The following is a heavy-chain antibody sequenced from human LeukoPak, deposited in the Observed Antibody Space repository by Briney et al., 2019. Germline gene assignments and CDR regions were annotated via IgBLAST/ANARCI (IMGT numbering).Heavy chain of an antibody. CDR2: IRYDGSNK. CDR3: AKDLEDYYEPPFDP. J-gene: IGHJ5*02. Sequence: GGSLRLSCAASGFTFSSYGMHWVRQAPGKGLEWVAFIRYDGSNKYYADSVKGRFTISRDNSKNTLYLQMNSLRAEDTAVYYCAKDLEDYYEPPFDPWGQGTLVTVSS. V-gene: IGHV3-30*02. CDR1: GFTFSSYG. D-gene: IGHD3-22*01.